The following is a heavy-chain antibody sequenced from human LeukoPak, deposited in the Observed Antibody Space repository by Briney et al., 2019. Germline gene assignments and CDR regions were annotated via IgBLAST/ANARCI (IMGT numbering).Heavy chain of an antibody. J-gene: IGHJ4*02. CDR2: IKQDGNEK. V-gene: IGHV3-7*01. D-gene: IGHD1-26*01. CDR1: GFTFSSYW. CDR3: ARVKIVGAIDY. Sequence: PGGSLRLSCAASGFTFSSYWMTWVRQAPGKGLEWVANIKQDGNEKYYVDSVKGRFTISRDNAKNSLYLQMNSLGAEDTAVYYCARVKIVGAIDYWGQGTLVTVSS.